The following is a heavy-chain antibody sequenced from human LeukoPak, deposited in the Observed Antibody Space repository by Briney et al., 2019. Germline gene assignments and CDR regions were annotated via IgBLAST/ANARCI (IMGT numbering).Heavy chain of an antibody. D-gene: IGHD1-26*01. V-gene: IGHV4-39*01. J-gene: IGHJ4*02. CDR3: AKSGGYGLIDY. CDR2: IYSSGST. Sequence: SETLSLTCTVSGGSISTANYYWGWIRQPPGKGLEWIGSIYSSGSTYYNASLQSRVTISIETSKNQISLRLNSVTAADTAMYYCAKSGGYGLIDYWGQGTLVTVSS. CDR1: GGSISTANYY.